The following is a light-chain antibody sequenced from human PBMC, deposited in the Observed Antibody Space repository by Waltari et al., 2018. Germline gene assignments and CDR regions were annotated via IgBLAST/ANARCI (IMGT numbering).Light chain of an antibody. CDR2: EVS. CDR1: SSDVGSYNL. CDR3: CSYAGANTYV. J-gene: IGLJ1*01. V-gene: IGLV2-23*02. Sequence: QSALTQPASVSGSPGQSITVSCTGTSSDVGSYNLVSWYQHHPPKAPKLMMYEVSKRPSGVSNRFSGSKSGDTASLTSSGLQPEDEADYYCCSYAGANTYVFGSGTKVTVL.